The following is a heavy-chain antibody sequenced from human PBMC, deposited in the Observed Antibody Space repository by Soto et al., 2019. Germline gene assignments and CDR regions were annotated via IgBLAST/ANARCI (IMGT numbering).Heavy chain of an antibody. D-gene: IGHD6-13*01. CDR2: VYYGGST. CDR3: SSEYGSSCFRFDD. J-gene: IGHJ4*02. Sequence: SETLSLTCTVSGGSISSAYEYWSWIRQPPGKGLEWIGYVYYGGSTHYRPSLKSRVIVSVDTSKNQFSLRLSSVTAADTAVYFCSSEYGSSCFRFDDWGQGTLVTVSS. V-gene: IGHV4-30-4*01. CDR1: GGSISSAYEY.